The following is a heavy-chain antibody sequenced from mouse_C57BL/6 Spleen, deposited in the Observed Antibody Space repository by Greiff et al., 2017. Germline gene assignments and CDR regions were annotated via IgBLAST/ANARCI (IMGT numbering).Heavy chain of an antibody. CDR1: GYTFTDYE. CDR2: IAPETGGT. Sequence: QVQLKESGAELVRPGASVTLSCKASGYTFTDYEMHWVKQTPVHGLEWIGAIAPETGGTAYNQKFKGKAILTADKSSSKAYMELRSLTSEDSAVYYCTVYGSSWFAYWVQVTLVTVSA. D-gene: IGHD1-1*01. V-gene: IGHV1-15*01. CDR3: TVYGSSWFAY. J-gene: IGHJ3*01.